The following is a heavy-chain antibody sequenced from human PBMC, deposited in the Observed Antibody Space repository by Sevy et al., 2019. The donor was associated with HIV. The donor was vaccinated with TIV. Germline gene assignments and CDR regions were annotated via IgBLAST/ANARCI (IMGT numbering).Heavy chain of an antibody. Sequence: GGSLRLSCAASGFTFSSYWIHWVRQAPGKGLVWVSRINSDGSSTSYADSVKGRFTISRDNAKNTLYLQMNSLRAEDTAVYYCARAVYSSPRFGMDVWGQGTTVTVSS. D-gene: IGHD6-13*01. CDR2: INSDGSST. V-gene: IGHV3-74*01. CDR1: GFTFSSYW. J-gene: IGHJ6*02. CDR3: ARAVYSSPRFGMDV.